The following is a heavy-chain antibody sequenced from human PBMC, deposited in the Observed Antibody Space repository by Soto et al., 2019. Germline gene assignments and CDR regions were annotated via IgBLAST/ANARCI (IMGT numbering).Heavy chain of an antibody. CDR1: GFSLTTTGEG. Sequence: QITLKESGPALVSPTQTLTLTCTFSGFSLTTTGEGVAWIRQPPGKAPEWLALIYWNDDKRYSPSLKSRLTITKDTSRNQVVLTVTNMDPADTATYFCAHRSSLNLAEVSGYIFDYWGPGTLVAVSS. CDR3: AHRSSLNLAEVSGYIFDY. CDR2: IYWNDDK. J-gene: IGHJ4*02. D-gene: IGHD3-22*01. V-gene: IGHV2-5*01.